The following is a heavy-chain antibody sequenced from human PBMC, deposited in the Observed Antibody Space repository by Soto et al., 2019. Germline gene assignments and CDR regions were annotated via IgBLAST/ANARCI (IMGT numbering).Heavy chain of an antibody. CDR3: GRRYCTEGVCEFDS. D-gene: IGHD2-8*01. CDR1: GFTFSSYS. V-gene: IGHV3-21*01. Sequence: GGSLRLSCGASGFTFSSYSMNWVRQAPGKGLEWVSSISRSSSAIYYADSVKGRFTISRDNAKNSLYLQMNSLRAEDTAVYYCGRRYCTEGVCEFDSGGKGPLVTVPS. CDR2: ISRSSSAI. J-gene: IGHJ4*02.